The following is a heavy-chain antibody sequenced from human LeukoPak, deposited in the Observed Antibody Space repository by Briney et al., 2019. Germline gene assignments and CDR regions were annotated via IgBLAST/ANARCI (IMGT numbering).Heavy chain of an antibody. CDR2: IYHSGGT. CDR1: GASISSSIW. Sequence: KPSGTLSLTCAVSGASISSSIWWTWVRQPPGKGLEWIGEIYHSGGTNYNPSLKSRVTISGDNSKNQFSLQLSSVTAADTAVYYCARPIAGSSVWRSFDYWGQGTLVTVSS. D-gene: IGHD6-19*01. V-gene: IGHV4-4*02. J-gene: IGHJ4*02. CDR3: ARPIAGSSVWRSFDY.